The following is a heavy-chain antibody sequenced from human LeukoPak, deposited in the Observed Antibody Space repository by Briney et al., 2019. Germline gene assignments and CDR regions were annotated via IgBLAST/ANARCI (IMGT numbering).Heavy chain of an antibody. CDR1: GFTFSSYA. V-gene: IGHV3-23*01. D-gene: IGHD6-19*01. J-gene: IGHJ4*02. CDR2: INSGGST. CDR3: AKGVTSGWRTFDY. Sequence: PGGSLRLSCAASGFTFSSYAMSWVRQAPGKGLEWVSVINSGGSTHYADSVKGRFTISRDNSKSTLYLQMNSLRAEDTAVYYCAKGVTSGWRTFDYWGQGTLVTVSS.